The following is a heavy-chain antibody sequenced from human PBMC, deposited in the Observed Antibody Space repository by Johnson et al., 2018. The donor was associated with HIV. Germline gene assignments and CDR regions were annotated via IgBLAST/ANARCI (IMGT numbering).Heavy chain of an antibody. V-gene: IGHV3-7*05. CDR1: EFTLSDYW. CDR2: INQDGDEA. D-gene: IGHD3-22*01. J-gene: IGHJ3*02. CDR3: ARDSSDSSGYFGTVDI. Sequence: VQLVESGGGLVQPGGSLRLSCAASEFTLSDYWVNWVRQGPGKGLEWVANINQDGDEAYYVDSVKGRFTISRDNSKNTLYLQMNSLRAEDTALYYCARDSSDSSGYFGTVDIWGQGTMVTVSS.